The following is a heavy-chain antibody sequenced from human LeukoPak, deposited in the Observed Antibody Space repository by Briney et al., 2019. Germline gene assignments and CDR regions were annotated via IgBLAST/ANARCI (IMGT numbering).Heavy chain of an antibody. CDR2: IIPIFGTA. Sequence: GSSVKVSCKASGGTFSSYAISWVRQVPGQGLEWMGRIIPIFGTANYAQKLQGRVTMTTDTSTSTAYMELRSLRSDDTAVYYCARAGPYSGSYSYFFDYWGQGTLVTVSS. D-gene: IGHD1-26*01. V-gene: IGHV1-69*05. CDR1: GGTFSSYA. J-gene: IGHJ4*02. CDR3: ARAGPYSGSYSYFFDY.